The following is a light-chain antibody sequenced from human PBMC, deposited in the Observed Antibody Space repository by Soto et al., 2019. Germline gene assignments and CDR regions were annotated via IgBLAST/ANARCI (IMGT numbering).Light chain of an antibody. V-gene: IGKV3-20*01. J-gene: IGKJ1*01. CDR1: QSLSVSY. Sequence: EIVLTQSPGTLSLSPGDRATLSCRASQSLSVSYIAWYQQRPGQATRLLIYGTSTRATGIPDRFSGSGSGTDFTLAISRLEPEDFAVYYCHQFGDSPQTFGQGTTVEI. CDR3: HQFGDSPQT. CDR2: GTS.